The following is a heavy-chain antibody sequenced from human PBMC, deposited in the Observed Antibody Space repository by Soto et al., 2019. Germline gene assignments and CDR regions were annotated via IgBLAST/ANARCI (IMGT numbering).Heavy chain of an antibody. CDR3: ARERKQKLYGDDTLDI. Sequence: SETLSLTCTVSGGSLSNYNWNWVRQSAGKGLEWIGRIYSNGKAYYNPSLKSRVTMSLDTLNNQVSLRLSSVTAAETAKYYCARERKQKLYGDDTLDIWGLGTMVTVSS. CDR2: IYSNGKA. CDR1: GGSLSNYN. D-gene: IGHD3-10*01. J-gene: IGHJ3*02. V-gene: IGHV4-4*07.